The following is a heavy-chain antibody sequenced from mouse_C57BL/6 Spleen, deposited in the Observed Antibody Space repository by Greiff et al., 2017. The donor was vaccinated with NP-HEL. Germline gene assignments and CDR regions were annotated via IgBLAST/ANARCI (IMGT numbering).Heavy chain of an antibody. V-gene: IGHV1-59*01. CDR2: IDPSDSYT. CDR3: ARRTNYYGSSLYYAMDY. D-gene: IGHD1-1*01. J-gene: IGHJ4*01. Sequence: QVQLQQPGAELVRPGTSVKLSCKASGYTFTSYWMHWVKQRPGQGLEWIGVIDPSDSYTNYNQKFKGKATLTVDTSSSTAYMQLSSLTSEDSAVYYCARRTNYYGSSLYYAMDYWGQGTSVTVSS. CDR1: GYTFTSYW.